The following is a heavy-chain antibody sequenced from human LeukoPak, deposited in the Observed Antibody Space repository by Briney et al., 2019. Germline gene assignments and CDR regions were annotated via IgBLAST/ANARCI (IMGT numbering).Heavy chain of an antibody. V-gene: IGHV3-9*01. CDR1: GFTFDDYA. Sequence: GGSLRLSCAASGFTFDDYAMHWVRQAPGKGLEWVSGISWNSGSIGYADSVKGRFTISRDNAKNSLYLQMNSLRAEDTALYYCAKGSFDYWGQGTLVTVFS. CDR3: AKGSFDY. CDR2: ISWNSGSI. J-gene: IGHJ4*02.